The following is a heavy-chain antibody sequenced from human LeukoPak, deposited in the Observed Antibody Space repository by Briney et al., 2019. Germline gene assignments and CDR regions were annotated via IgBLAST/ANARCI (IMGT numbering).Heavy chain of an antibody. D-gene: IGHD2-2*03. CDR3: ARGGVGFCTSTSCPGVTWFDP. CDR2: INQSVST. J-gene: IGHJ5*02. V-gene: IGHV4-34*01. Sequence: PSETLSLTCAVYGGSFSGYYWSWIRQPPGKWLEWIGEINQSVSTNYNPSLKSRVTISVDTSKNQFSLQLNSVTAADTAVYYCARGGVGFCTSTSCPGVTWFDPWGQGTLVTVSS. CDR1: GGSFSGYY.